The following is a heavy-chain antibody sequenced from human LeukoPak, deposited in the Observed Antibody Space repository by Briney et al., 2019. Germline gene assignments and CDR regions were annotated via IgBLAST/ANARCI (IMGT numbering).Heavy chain of an antibody. CDR2: ISSSSSYI. D-gene: IGHD2-21*01. J-gene: IGHJ4*02. CDR1: GFTFSSYG. Sequence: GGSLRLSCAASGFTFSSYGMHWVRQAPGKGLEWVSSISSSSSYIYYADSVKGRFTISRDNAKNSLYLQMNSLRAEDTAVYYCARVEHPRDCGGDCYGEDYWGQGTLVTVCS. CDR3: ARVEHPRDCGGDCYGEDY. V-gene: IGHV3-21*01.